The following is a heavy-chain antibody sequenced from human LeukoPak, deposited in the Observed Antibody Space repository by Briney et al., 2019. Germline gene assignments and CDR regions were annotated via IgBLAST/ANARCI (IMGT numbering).Heavy chain of an antibody. J-gene: IGHJ4*02. Sequence: GGSLRLSCAASGFTFSSYSMNWVRQAPGKGLEWVAFIRSDGSNTYYADSVKGRFTISRDNSRNTLYLQMDSLRAEDTAVYYCAKGGSSYSYSFDNWGQGTLVTVSS. CDR1: GFTFSSYS. D-gene: IGHD6-13*01. CDR3: AKGGSSYSYSFDN. V-gene: IGHV3-30*02. CDR2: IRSDGSNT.